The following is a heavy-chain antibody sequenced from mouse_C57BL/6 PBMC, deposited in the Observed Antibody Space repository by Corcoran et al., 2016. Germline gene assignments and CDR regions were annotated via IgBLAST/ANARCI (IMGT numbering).Heavy chain of an antibody. J-gene: IGHJ3*01. CDR2: INPNNGGT. CDR1: GYTFTDYY. CDR3: ARPYGSSWFAY. D-gene: IGHD1-1*01. V-gene: IGHV1-26*01. Sequence: EVQLQQSGPELVKPGASVKISGKASGYTFTDYYMNWVKQSHGKSLEWIGDINPNNGGTSYNQKFKGKATLTVDKSSSTAYMELRSLTSEDSAVYYCARPYGSSWFAYWGQGTLVTVSA.